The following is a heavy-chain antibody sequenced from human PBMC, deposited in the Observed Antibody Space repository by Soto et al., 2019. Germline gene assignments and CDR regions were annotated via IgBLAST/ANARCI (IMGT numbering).Heavy chain of an antibody. Sequence: PGESLKISCKGSGYSFTSYWIGWVRQMPGKGLEWMGIIYPGDSDTRYSPSFQGQVTISADKSISTAYLQWSSLKASDTAMYYCATPYYYGSGKLYYYGMDVWGQGTTVTVSS. J-gene: IGHJ6*02. CDR2: IYPGDSDT. CDR1: GYSFTSYW. V-gene: IGHV5-51*01. D-gene: IGHD3-10*01. CDR3: ATPYYYGSGKLYYYGMDV.